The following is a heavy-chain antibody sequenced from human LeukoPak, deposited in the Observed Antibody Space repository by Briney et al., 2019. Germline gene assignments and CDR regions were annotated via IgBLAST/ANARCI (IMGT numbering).Heavy chain of an antibody. CDR1: GYTFTSYD. CDR3: ARGCSSVYNWNYGRCAFDI. D-gene: IGHD1-7*01. J-gene: IGHJ3*02. Sequence: ASVKVSCKASGYTFTSYDINWVRQATGQGLEWMGWMNPNSGNTGYAQKFQGRVTITRNTSISTAYMELSSLRSEDTAVYYCARGCSSVYNWNYGRCAFDIWGQGTMVTVSS. V-gene: IGHV1-8*03. CDR2: MNPNSGNT.